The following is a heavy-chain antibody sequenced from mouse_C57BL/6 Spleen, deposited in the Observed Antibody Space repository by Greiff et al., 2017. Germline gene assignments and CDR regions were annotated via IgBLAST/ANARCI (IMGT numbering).Heavy chain of an antibody. CDR2: INPSCGST. D-gene: IGHD1-1*01. J-gene: IGHJ2*01. V-gene: IGHV1-7*01. CDR3: ARITTVVEKYYFDY. Sequence: VQLQQSGAELAKPGASVKLSCKASGYTFTSYWMHWVKQRPGQGLEWIGYINPSCGSTKSHQKFKDKATLTADKSSSTAYKQLSSRTYEDSAVYYCARITTVVEKYYFDYWGQGTTRTVSS. CDR1: GYTFTSYW.